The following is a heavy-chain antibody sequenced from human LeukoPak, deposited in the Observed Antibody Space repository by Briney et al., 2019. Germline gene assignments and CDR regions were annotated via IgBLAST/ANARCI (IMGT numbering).Heavy chain of an antibody. D-gene: IGHD5-18*01. CDR3: VSPRGFSYGYFDY. CDR1: GGSFSGYY. V-gene: IGHV4-34*01. CDR2: IYYSKNT. Sequence: SETLSLTCAVYGGSFSGYYWTWIRQPPGKGLEWIGSIYYSKNTYYNPSLKSRVTISADTSKNQFSLTLGSVSATDTAVYYCVSPRGFSYGYFDYWGQGTLVTVSS. J-gene: IGHJ4*02.